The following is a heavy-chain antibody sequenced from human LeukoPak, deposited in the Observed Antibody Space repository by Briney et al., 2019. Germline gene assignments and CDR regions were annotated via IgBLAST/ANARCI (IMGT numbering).Heavy chain of an antibody. J-gene: IGHJ4*02. Sequence: GGSLRLSCAASGFSFSDYSMHWVRQAPGEGLDWVAVISHDERTIYYADSVKGRFTISRDNPKNTLYLQMNSLRAEDTAVYYCASSERETTLRDWGQGTLVTVSS. CDR1: GFSFSDYS. CDR2: ISHDERTI. CDR3: ASSERETTLRD. V-gene: IGHV3-30*03. D-gene: IGHD1-7*01.